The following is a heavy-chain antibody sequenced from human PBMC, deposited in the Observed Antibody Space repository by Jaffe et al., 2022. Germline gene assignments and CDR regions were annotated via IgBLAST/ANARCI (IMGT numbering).Heavy chain of an antibody. V-gene: IGHV5-51*01. CDR1: GYSFTSYW. Sequence: EVQLVQSGAEVKKPGESLKISCKGSGYSFTSYWIGWVRQMPGKGLEWMGIIYPGDSDTRYSPSFQGQVTISADKSISTAYLQWSSLKASDTAMYYCVRHIERDYYDSSGYFTYFDYWGQGTLVTVSS. J-gene: IGHJ4*02. D-gene: IGHD3-22*01. CDR3: VRHIERDYYDSSGYFTYFDY. CDR2: IYPGDSDT.